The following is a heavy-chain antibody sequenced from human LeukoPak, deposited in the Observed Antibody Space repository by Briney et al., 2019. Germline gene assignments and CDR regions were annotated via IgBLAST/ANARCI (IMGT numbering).Heavy chain of an antibody. V-gene: IGHV3-7*01. D-gene: IGHD6-13*01. CDR3: ARLCWGSSCPTGAFDI. CDR1: GFTFSSYW. J-gene: IGHJ3*02. CDR2: IKQDGSEK. Sequence: GGSLRLSCAASGFTFSSYWMSWVRQAPGKGLEWVANIKQDGSEKYYVDSVKGRFTISRDNAKNSLYLQMNSLRAEDTAVYYCARLCWGSSCPTGAFDIWGQGTMVTVSS.